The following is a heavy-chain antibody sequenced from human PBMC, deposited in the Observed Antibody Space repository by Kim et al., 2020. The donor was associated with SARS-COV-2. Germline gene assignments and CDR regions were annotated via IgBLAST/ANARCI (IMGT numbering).Heavy chain of an antibody. Sequence: GGSLRLSCAASGFTFSSYSMNWVRQAPGKGLEWVSSISSGNSYIYYADSVKGRFTISKDNAKNSLYLQMDSLRAEDTAVYYCARSESVHCSGGSCYGGWFDPWGQGTLVTVSS. CDR3: ARSESVHCSGGSCYGGWFDP. CDR1: GFTFSSYS. V-gene: IGHV3-21*01. J-gene: IGHJ5*02. CDR2: ISSGNSYI. D-gene: IGHD2-15*01.